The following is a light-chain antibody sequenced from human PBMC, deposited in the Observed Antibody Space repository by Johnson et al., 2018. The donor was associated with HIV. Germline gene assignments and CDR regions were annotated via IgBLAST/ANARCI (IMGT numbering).Light chain of an antibody. CDR1: SSNIENYF. J-gene: IGLJ1*01. Sequence: QSVLTQPPSVSAAPGQRVNISCSGHSSNIENYFVSWYQQLPGAAPRLLIYEDYKRPSGIPDRFSGSKSGASATLGITGLQTGDEADYYCGVWDASLSPHYFFVTGPPITVL. CDR3: GVWDASLSPHYF. V-gene: IGLV1-51*02. CDR2: EDY.